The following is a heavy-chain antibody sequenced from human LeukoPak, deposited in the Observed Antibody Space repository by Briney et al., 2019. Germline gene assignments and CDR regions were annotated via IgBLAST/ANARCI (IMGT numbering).Heavy chain of an antibody. CDR1: GFTFSEFW. CDR3: ARPSSA. CDR2: ISYDGSNK. J-gene: IGHJ5*02. Sequence: PGGSLRLSCAASGFTFSEFWMSWVRQAPGKGLEWVAVISYDGSNKYYADSVKGRFTISRDNSKNTLYLQMNSLRAEDTAVYYCARPSSAWGQGTLVTVSS. V-gene: IGHV3-30-3*01.